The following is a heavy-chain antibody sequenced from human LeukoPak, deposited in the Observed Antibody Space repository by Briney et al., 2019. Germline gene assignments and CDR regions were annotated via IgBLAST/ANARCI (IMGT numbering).Heavy chain of an antibody. J-gene: IGHJ6*03. Sequence: GGSLRLSCAASGFSFSSYVMSWVRQSPGKGLEWVSSITGSGDKTFYADSVKGRFTISRDTSKNTLYLQMNSLRAEDTAVYYCAKGSDYDPPYYYYYMDVWGKGTTVTISS. CDR1: GFSFSSYV. D-gene: IGHD5-12*01. CDR3: AKGSDYDPPYYYYYMDV. CDR2: ITGSGDKT. V-gene: IGHV3-23*01.